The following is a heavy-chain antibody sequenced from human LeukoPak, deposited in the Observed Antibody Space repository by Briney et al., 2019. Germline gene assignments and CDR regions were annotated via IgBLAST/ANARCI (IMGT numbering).Heavy chain of an antibody. CDR1: EFTVSTNY. CDR3: ARDGLDSSGPVAFDI. J-gene: IGHJ3*02. CDR2: IHNDGDT. V-gene: IGHV3-66*01. D-gene: IGHD3-22*01. Sequence: GGSLRLSCVASEFTVSTNYMSWVRQAPGKGLEWVSIIHNDGDTHYADSVKGRFIFSRDNSKNTLYLQMNSLRSEDTAVYYCARDGLDSSGPVAFDIWGQGTMVTVSS.